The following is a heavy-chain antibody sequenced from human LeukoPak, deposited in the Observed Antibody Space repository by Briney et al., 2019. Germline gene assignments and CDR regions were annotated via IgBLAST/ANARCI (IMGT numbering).Heavy chain of an antibody. CDR3: ARHRLPRVYYDSSGYYHAAFDI. CDR2: MNPKSGDT. CDR1: GYTFTGYY. D-gene: IGHD3-22*01. Sequence: ASVKVSCKASGYTFTGYYMNWVRQATGQGLEWMGWMNPKSGDTGYSQKFQGRVFITRDTSINTAYMELSSLGSDDTAVYYCARHRLPRVYYDSSGYYHAAFDIWGQGTMVTVSS. V-gene: IGHV1-8*03. J-gene: IGHJ3*02.